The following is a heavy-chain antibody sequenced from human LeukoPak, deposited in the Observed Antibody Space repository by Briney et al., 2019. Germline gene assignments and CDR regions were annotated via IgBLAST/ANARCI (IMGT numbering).Heavy chain of an antibody. D-gene: IGHD6-19*01. CDR1: GFTVSSNY. CDR3: ARGLIAVAGIGDY. CDR2: ISNDGDT. J-gene: IGHJ4*02. V-gene: IGHV3-53*01. Sequence: GGSLRLSCAASGFTVSSNYMSWVRQGPGKGLECVSVISNDGDTYYADSVKGRFTISRDTSKNTVSLQMNSLRAEDTAVYYCARGLIAVAGIGDYWGQGTLVTVSS.